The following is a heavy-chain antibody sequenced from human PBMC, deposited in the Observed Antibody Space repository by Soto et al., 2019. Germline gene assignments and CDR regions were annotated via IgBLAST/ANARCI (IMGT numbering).Heavy chain of an antibody. CDR2: ISSSSYI. Sequence: GGSLRLSCAASGFTFSSYSMNWVRQAPGKGLEWVSSISSSSYIYYADSVKGRFTISRDNAKNSLYLQMNSLRAEDTAVYYCARLPGGWFGDRGMDVWGQGTTVTVSS. CDR1: GFTFSSYS. D-gene: IGHD3-10*01. CDR3: ARLPGGWFGDRGMDV. J-gene: IGHJ6*02. V-gene: IGHV3-21*01.